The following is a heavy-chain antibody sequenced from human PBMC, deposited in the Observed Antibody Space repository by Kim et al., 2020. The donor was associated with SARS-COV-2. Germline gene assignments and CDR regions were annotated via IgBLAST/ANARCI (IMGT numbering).Heavy chain of an antibody. CDR1: GFTFSSYW. Sequence: GGSLRLSYAASGFTFSSYWMSWVRQAPGKGLEWVANIKQDGSEKYYVDSVKGRFTISRDNAKNSLYLQMNSLRAEDTAVYYCATDTVTTIRHGDYWGQGTLVTVSS. CDR2: IKQDGSEK. D-gene: IGHD4-17*01. J-gene: IGHJ4*02. CDR3: ATDTVTTIRHGDY. V-gene: IGHV3-7*01.